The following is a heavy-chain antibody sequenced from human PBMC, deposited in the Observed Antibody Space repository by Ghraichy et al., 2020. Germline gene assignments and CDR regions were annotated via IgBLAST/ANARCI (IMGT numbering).Heavy chain of an antibody. CDR2: ISSSSSYI. CDR3: ARAGKEFAVGAFDI. Sequence: LTCAASGFTFSSYSMNWVRQAPGKGLEWVSSISSSSSYIYYADSVKGRFTISRDNAKNSLYLQMNSLRAEDTAVYYCARAGKEFAVGAFDIWGQGTMVTVSS. V-gene: IGHV3-21*01. CDR1: GFTFSSYS. J-gene: IGHJ3*02. D-gene: IGHD3-10*01.